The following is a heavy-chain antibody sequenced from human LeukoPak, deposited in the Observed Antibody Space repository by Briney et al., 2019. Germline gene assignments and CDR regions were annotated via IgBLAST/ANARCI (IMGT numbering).Heavy chain of an antibody. CDR1: GFTFDDYA. V-gene: IGHV3-9*01. CDR3: AKDRAMVRGVMIDY. D-gene: IGHD3-10*01. J-gene: IGHJ4*02. Sequence: PGGPLRLSCAASGFTFDDYAMHWVRQAPGKGLEWVSGISWNSGSIGYADSVKGRFTISRDNAKNSLYLQMNSLRAEDTALYYCAKDRAMVRGVMIDYWGQGTLVTVSS. CDR2: ISWNSGSI.